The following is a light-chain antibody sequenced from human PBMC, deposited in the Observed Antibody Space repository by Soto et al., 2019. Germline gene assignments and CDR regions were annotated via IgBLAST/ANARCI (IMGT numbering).Light chain of an antibody. V-gene: IGKV3-20*01. CDR3: QQYGMSPFT. J-gene: IGKJ4*01. CDR2: GAS. Sequence: EIVLTQSPGTLSLSPGERATLSCRASQSVSSSYLAWYQQKPGQAPRLLIYGASSRATGIPDRFSGGGSETDFTLTISRLESEDSAVYYCQQYGMSPFTFGGGTKVEI. CDR1: QSVSSSY.